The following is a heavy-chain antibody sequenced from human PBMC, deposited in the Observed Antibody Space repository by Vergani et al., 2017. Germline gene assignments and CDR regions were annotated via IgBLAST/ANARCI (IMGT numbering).Heavy chain of an antibody. Sequence: EVQQVQSGAEVKKPGESLKISCQISGYSFTNYWIGWVRQMPGKGLEWMGIIHPADSDTRYSPSFQGQVTISVDKSISTAYLQRSSLRASDSAMYYCARLYGRDSSGSKYFDYWGQGTLVTVSS. V-gene: IGHV5-51*01. CDR3: ARLYGRDSSGSKYFDY. CDR1: GYSFTNYW. D-gene: IGHD3-22*01. CDR2: IHPADSDT. J-gene: IGHJ4*02.